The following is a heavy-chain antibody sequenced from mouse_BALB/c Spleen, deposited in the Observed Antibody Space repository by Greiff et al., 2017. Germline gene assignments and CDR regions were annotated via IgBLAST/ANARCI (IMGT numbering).Heavy chain of an antibody. D-gene: IGHD2-4*01. Sequence: EVKLQESGGDLVKPGGSLKLSCAASGFTFSSYGMSWVRQTPDKRLEWVATISSGGSYTYYPDSVKGRFTISRDNAKNTLYLQMSSLKSEDTAMYYCARLMITTGAWFAYWGQGTLVTVSA. CDR1: GFTFSSYG. CDR3: ARLMITTGAWFAY. V-gene: IGHV5-6*01. CDR2: ISSGGSYT. J-gene: IGHJ3*01.